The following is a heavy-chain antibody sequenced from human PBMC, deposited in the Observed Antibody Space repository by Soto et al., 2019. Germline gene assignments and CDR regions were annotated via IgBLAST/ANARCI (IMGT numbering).Heavy chain of an antibody. CDR3: ANSQNCSGGSCYVYYFDY. V-gene: IGHV3-23*01. CDR1: GFTFSSYA. Sequence: EVQLLESGGGLVQPGGSLRLSCAASGFTFSSYAMSWVRQAPGKGLEWVSAISGSGGSTYYADSVKGRFTISRDNSKNTLYLQMNSLRAEYTAVYYCANSQNCSGGSCYVYYFDYWGQGTLATVSS. J-gene: IGHJ4*02. CDR2: ISGSGGST. D-gene: IGHD2-15*01.